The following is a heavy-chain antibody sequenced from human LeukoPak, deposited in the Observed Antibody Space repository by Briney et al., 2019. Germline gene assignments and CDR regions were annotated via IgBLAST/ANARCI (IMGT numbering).Heavy chain of an antibody. CDR3: ARLGSRYNWFDP. CDR2: IYHSGST. D-gene: IGHD2-15*01. CDR1: GYSISSGYY. V-gene: IGHV4-38-2*01. J-gene: IGHJ5*02. Sequence: PSETLSLTCAVSGYSISSGYYWGWIRPPPGKGLEWIGSIYHSGSTYYNPSLKSRVTISVDTSKNQFSLKLSSVTAADTAVYYCARLGSRYNWFDPWGQGTLVTVSS.